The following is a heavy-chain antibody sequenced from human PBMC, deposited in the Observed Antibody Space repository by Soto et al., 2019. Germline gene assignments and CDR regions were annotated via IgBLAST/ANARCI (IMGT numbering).Heavy chain of an antibody. CDR2: ISGSGADT. J-gene: IGHJ4*02. CDR1: GFIFSNYA. CDR3: AKDTGRGGGSVFDY. D-gene: IGHD2-15*01. Sequence: EVQLLESGGGLVPPGGSLRLSCAPSGFIFSNYAMIWVRQARGKGLEWVSAISGSGADTYYTESVKGRFTISRDNFKNTLYLQMNSLRAEDTAVYYCAKDTGRGGGSVFDYWGQGTLVTVSS. V-gene: IGHV3-23*01.